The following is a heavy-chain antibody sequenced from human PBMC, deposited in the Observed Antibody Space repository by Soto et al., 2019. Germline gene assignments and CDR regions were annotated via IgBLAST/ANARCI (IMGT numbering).Heavy chain of an antibody. V-gene: IGHV3-23*01. CDR2: IDGSGGTT. CDR3: AKNSGWFNT. Sequence: GGSLRLSCAASGFPFSSTDMTWVRQAPGKELDWVSTIDGSGGTTYYADSVKGRFTISRDNSMNTVYLQMNSLRADDTALYYCAKNSGWFNTWGQGALVTVSS. D-gene: IGHD3-10*01. J-gene: IGHJ5*02. CDR1: GFPFSSTD.